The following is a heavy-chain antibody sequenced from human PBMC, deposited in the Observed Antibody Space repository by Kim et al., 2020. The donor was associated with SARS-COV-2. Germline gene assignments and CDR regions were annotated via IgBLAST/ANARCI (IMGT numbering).Heavy chain of an antibody. CDR2: IYSDGRT. CDR3: ARRMFNVGWTLDL. V-gene: IGHV3-53*01. J-gene: IGHJ5*02. CDR1: GFTVTTYY. Sequence: GGSLRLSCAASGFTVTTYYMSWVRQAPGKGLEWVSVIYSDGRTFNADSVKGRFTISRDSSRNTVFLQMKSLRPEDTAMYYCARRMFNVGWTLDLWGQGTL. D-gene: IGHD6-19*01.